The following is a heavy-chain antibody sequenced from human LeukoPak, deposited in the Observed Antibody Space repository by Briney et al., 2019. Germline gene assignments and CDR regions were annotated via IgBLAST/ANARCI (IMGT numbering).Heavy chain of an antibody. Sequence: GGSVRLSCAPSGFTFSADWMSWVRQAPGRGLEWVSAIIGSGLSMYYADSVKGRFTISRDNSKNTLYLQMNSLRAEDTALYYCVRGIVIVPAYSYDYWGQGTLVTVSS. J-gene: IGHJ4*02. V-gene: IGHV3-23*01. CDR2: IIGSGLSM. CDR3: VRGIVIVPAYSYDY. D-gene: IGHD2-2*01. CDR1: GFTFSADW.